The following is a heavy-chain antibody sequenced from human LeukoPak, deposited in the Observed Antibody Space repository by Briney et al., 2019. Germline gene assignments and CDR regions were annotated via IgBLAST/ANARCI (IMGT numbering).Heavy chain of an antibody. J-gene: IGHJ4*02. CDR3: ARGRWELPVDY. CDR1: GYSISSGYY. Sequence: PSETLSLTCTVSGYSISSGYYWGWIRQPPGKGLEWIGSIYHSGSTNYNPSLKSRVTISVDTSKNQFSLKLSSVTAADTAVYYCARGRWELPVDYWGQGTLVTVSS. D-gene: IGHD2-15*01. V-gene: IGHV4-38-2*02. CDR2: IYHSGST.